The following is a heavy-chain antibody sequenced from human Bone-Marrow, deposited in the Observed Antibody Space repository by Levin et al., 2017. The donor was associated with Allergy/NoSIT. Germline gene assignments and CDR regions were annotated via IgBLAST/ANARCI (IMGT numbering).Heavy chain of an antibody. CDR1: GFTFSSYS. V-gene: IGHV3-21*01. CDR2: ISSSSSYI. CDR3: AREGGDYYDSSGYHY. Sequence: PGGSLRLSCAASGFTFSSYSMNWVRQAPGKGLEWVSSISSSSSYIYYADSVKGRFTISRDNAKNSLYLQMNSLRAEDTAVYYCAREGGDYYDSSGYHYWGQGTLVTVSS. D-gene: IGHD3-22*01. J-gene: IGHJ4*02.